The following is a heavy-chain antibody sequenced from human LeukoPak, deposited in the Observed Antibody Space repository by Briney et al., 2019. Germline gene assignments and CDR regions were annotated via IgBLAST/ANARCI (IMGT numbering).Heavy chain of an antibody. CDR3: ARGINYDFWSGYYFDY. CDR1: GYTFTGYY. Sequence: VKVSCKASGYTFTGYYMHWVRQAPGQGLEWMGWINPNSGGTNYAQKFQGRVTMTRDTSISTAYMELSRLRSDDTAVYYCARGINYDFWSGYYFDYSGQGTLVTVSS. J-gene: IGHJ4*02. V-gene: IGHV1-2*02. D-gene: IGHD3-3*01. CDR2: INPNSGGT.